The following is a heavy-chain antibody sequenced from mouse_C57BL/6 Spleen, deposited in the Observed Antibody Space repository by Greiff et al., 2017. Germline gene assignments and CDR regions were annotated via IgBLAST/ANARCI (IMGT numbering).Heavy chain of an antibody. Sequence: EVKLMESGGGLVQPKGSLKLSCAASGFSFNTYAMNWVRQAPGKGLEWVARIRSKSNNYATYYADSVKDRFTISRDDSESMLYLQMNNLKTEDTAMYYCVRQETAQAPWFAYWGQGTLVTVSA. CDR3: VRQETAQAPWFAY. J-gene: IGHJ3*01. D-gene: IGHD3-2*02. CDR2: IRSKSNNYAT. V-gene: IGHV10-1*01. CDR1: GFSFNTYA.